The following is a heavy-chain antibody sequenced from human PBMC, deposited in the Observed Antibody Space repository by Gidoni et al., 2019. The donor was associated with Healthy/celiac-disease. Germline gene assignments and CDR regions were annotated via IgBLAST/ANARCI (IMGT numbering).Heavy chain of an antibody. CDR2: ISSSSSYI. CDR1: GFTFSSYR. CDR3: ATDSILGELSPTDY. V-gene: IGHV3-21*01. J-gene: IGHJ4*02. Sequence: EVQLVESGGGLVKPGGSLRLSCAASGFTFSSYRMNWVRQAPGKGLEWVSSISSSSSYIYYADSVKGRFTISRDNAKNSLYLQMNSLRAEDTAVYYCATDSILGELSPTDYWGQGTLVTVSS. D-gene: IGHD3-16*02.